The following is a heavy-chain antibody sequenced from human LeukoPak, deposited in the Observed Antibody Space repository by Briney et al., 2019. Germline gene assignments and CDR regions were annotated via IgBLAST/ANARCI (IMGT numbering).Heavy chain of an antibody. D-gene: IGHD6-13*01. J-gene: IGHJ4*02. CDR1: GFTFSSYS. Sequence: PGGSLRLSCAASGFTFSSYSMNWVRQAPGKGLEWVSSISSSSSYIYYADSVKGRFTISRDNAKNSLYLQMNSLRAEDTAVFYCARAQKCSSWSPEGTYHFDYWGQGTLVTVSS. V-gene: IGHV3-21*01. CDR3: ARAQKCSSWSPEGTYHFDY. CDR2: ISSSSSYI.